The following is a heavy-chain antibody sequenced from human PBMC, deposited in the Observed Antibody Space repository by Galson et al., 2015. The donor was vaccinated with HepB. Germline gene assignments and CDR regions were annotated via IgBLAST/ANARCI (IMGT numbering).Heavy chain of an antibody. Sequence: SLRLSCAASGFTFSSYAMSWVRQAPGKGLEWVSAISGSGGSTYYADSVKGRFTISRDNSKNTRYLQMNSLRAEDTAVYYCAKDVRITIFGVVMHYGMDVWGQGTTVTVSS. J-gene: IGHJ6*02. D-gene: IGHD3-3*01. CDR2: ISGSGGST. CDR3: AKDVRITIFGVVMHYGMDV. CDR1: GFTFSSYA. V-gene: IGHV3-23*01.